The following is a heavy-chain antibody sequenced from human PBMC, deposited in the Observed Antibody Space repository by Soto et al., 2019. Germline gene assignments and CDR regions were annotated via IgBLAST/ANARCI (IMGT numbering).Heavy chain of an antibody. CDR1: GGSISSSSYY. CDR3: ARHGDYGDYRRWFAP. J-gene: IGHJ5*02. Sequence: QLQLQESGPGLVKPSETLSLTCTVSGGSISSSSYYWGWIRQPPGKGLEWIGSIYYSGSTYYNPSLKSRVTISVDTSKNQFSLKLSSVTAADTAVYYCARHGDYGDYRRWFAPWGQGTLVTVSS. CDR2: IYYSGST. D-gene: IGHD4-17*01. V-gene: IGHV4-39*01.